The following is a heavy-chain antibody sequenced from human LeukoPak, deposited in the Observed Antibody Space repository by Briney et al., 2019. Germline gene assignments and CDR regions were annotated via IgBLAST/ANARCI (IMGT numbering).Heavy chain of an antibody. Sequence: GGSLRLSCAASGFTVSSNYMSWVRQAPGKGLEWVSVIYSGGSTYYADSVKGRFTISRDNSKNTLYLQMNSLRAEDTAVYYCARDVLSCSSTSCQYYFDYWGQGTLVTVSS. J-gene: IGHJ4*02. CDR2: IYSGGST. D-gene: IGHD2-2*01. CDR3: ARDVLSCSSTSCQYYFDY. V-gene: IGHV3-53*01. CDR1: GFTVSSNY.